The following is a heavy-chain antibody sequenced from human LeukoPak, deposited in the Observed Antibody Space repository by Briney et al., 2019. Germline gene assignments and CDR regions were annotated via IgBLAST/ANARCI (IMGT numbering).Heavy chain of an antibody. CDR1: GFTFSSYG. Sequence: PGRSLRLSCAASGFTFSSYGMHWVRQAPGKGLEWVAVIWYDGSNKYYADSVKGRFTISRDNSKNTLYLQMNSLRAEDTAVYYCARDLLAGPLDYWGQGTLVTVSS. CDR3: ARDLLAGPLDY. CDR2: IWYDGSNK. V-gene: IGHV3-33*01. J-gene: IGHJ4*02. D-gene: IGHD3-3*02.